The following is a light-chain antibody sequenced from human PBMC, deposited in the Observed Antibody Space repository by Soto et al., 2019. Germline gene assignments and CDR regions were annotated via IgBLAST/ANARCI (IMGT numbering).Light chain of an antibody. CDR1: SSDVGGSDF. CDR2: DVS. J-gene: IGLJ1*01. Sequence: LTQPASVSGSPGQSITISCTGTSSDVGGSDFVSWHQQHPGKAPKLMIYDVSKWPSGVSNRFSGSKSGNTASLTISGLQAEDEADYYCSSYTSSRSYVFGTGTKVTVL. V-gene: IGLV2-14*01. CDR3: SSYTSSRSYV.